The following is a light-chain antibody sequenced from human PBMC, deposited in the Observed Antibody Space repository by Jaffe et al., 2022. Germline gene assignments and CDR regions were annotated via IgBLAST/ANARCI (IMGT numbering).Light chain of an antibody. V-gene: IGLV1-40*01. CDR1: SSNIGAGYD. J-gene: IGLJ1*01. Sequence: QSVLTQPPSVSGAPGQRVTISCTGSSSNIGAGYDVHWYQQLPGTAPKLLIYDNNNRPSGVPVRFSGSKSGTSASLAITGLQADDEADYYCQSYDSSLSGYVFGTATKVTVL. CDR3: QSYDSSLSGYV. CDR2: DNN.